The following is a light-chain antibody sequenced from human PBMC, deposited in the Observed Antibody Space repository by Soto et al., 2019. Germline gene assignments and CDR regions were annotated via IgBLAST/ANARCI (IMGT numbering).Light chain of an antibody. CDR1: RDIDKF. Sequence: DIQMTQSPSSLSASVGDRVTITCQASRDIDKFLNWYQQKPGKAPKLLIDDASNLATGVPSRFSGSGSGTHFIFTISSLQPEDVATYYCQQYDDLPITFGQGTRLQIK. V-gene: IGKV1-33*01. CDR3: QQYDDLPIT. CDR2: DAS. J-gene: IGKJ5*01.